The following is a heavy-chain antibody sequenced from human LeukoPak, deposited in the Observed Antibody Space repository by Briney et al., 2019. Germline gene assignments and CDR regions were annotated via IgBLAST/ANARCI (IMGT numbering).Heavy chain of an antibody. V-gene: IGHV4-31*03. CDR1: GGSISSGGYY. CDR3: ARSYGEYYYYYMDV. D-gene: IGHD3-10*01. CDR2: IYYSGST. Sequence: SSETLSLTCTVSGGSISSGGYYWSWVRQHPGKGLEWIGYIYYSGSTYYNPSLKSRVTISVDTSKNQFSLKLSSVTAADTAVYYCARSYGEYYYYYMDVWGKGTTVTASS. J-gene: IGHJ6*03.